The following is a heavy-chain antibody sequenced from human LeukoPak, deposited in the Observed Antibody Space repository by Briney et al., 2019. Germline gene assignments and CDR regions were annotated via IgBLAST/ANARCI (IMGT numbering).Heavy chain of an antibody. J-gene: IGHJ4*02. CDR2: ITRSSYYI. CDR1: GFTFSTYS. CDR3: ARDYHNKGHDY. V-gene: IGHV3-21*04. Sequence: PGGSLRLSCAASGFTFSTYSMNWVRQAPGKGLEWVSSITRSSYYIYYADSVKGRFTISRDNAKNSLYLQMSSLRAEDTAIYYCARDYHNKGHDYWGPGTLVTVSS. D-gene: IGHD2/OR15-2a*01.